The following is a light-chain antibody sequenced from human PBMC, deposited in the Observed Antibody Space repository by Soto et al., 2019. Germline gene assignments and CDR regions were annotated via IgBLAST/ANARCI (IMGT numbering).Light chain of an antibody. CDR2: DAS. V-gene: IGKV3-11*01. J-gene: IGKJ5*01. CDR1: QSVSSS. Sequence: EIVLTQSPATLSLSPGERARLSCRASQSVSSSLAWYQQKPGQAPRLLIYDASSRATDIPARFSGSGSGTDFTLTIGSLEPEDFAVYFCQQRSNWAFGQGTRLEIK. CDR3: QQRSNWA.